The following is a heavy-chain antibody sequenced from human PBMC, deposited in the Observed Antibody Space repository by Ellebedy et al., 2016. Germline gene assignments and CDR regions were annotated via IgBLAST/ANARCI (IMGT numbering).Heavy chain of an antibody. CDR2: INWNGGST. J-gene: IGHJ6*02. Sequence: GESLKISXAASGFTFDDYGMSWVRQAPGKGLEWVSGINWNGGSTGYADSVKGRFTISRDNAKNSLYLQMNSLRAEDTALYYCARASTVTTHYYYYGMDVWGQGTTVTVSS. CDR1: GFTFDDYG. CDR3: ARASTVTTHYYYYGMDV. D-gene: IGHD4-17*01. V-gene: IGHV3-20*04.